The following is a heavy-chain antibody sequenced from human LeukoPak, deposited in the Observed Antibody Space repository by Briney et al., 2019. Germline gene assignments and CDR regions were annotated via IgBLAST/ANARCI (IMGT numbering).Heavy chain of an antibody. D-gene: IGHD3-16*01. V-gene: IGHV3-11*01. J-gene: IGHJ4*02. CDR3: ARGPRRGRVFAFLDY. Sequence: GGSLRLSCAASGFTFSDYYMSWIRQAPGKGLEWVSYMSSSGSTIYYADSVKGRFTISRDNAKNSLYLQMNSLRAEDTAVYYCARGPRRGRVFAFLDYWGQGTLVTVSS. CDR2: MSSSGSTI. CDR1: GFTFSDYY.